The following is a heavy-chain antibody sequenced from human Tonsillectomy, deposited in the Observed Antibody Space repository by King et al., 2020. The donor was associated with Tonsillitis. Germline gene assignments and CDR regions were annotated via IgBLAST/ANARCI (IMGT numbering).Heavy chain of an antibody. J-gene: IGHJ6*02. V-gene: IGHV3-9*01. CDR3: TKATSPRALGFYAMDV. CDR2: ISWNSGFI. Sequence: VQLVESGGGLVKPGRSLRLSCSVSGMTFDEYAMHWVRQSPGKGLEWVAGISWNSGFIGYADSVKGRFSISRDNANNTLFLQMNSLSTEDTALYYCTKATSPRALGFYAMDVWGQGTTVTVSS. CDR1: GMTFDEYA.